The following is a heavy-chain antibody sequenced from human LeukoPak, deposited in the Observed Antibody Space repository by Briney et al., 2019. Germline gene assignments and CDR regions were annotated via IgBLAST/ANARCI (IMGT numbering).Heavy chain of an antibody. V-gene: IGHV1-69*13. CDR1: GYTFTSYG. D-gene: IGHD2-21*02. CDR3: ARGGLSYCGGDCYSDYYFDY. CDR2: IIPIFGTA. J-gene: IGHJ4*02. Sequence: SVKVSCKASGYTFTSYGISWVRQAPGQGLVWMGGIIPIFGTANYAQKFQGRVTITADGSTSTAYMELSSLRSEDTAVYYCARGGLSYCGGDCYSDYYFDYWGQGTLVTVSS.